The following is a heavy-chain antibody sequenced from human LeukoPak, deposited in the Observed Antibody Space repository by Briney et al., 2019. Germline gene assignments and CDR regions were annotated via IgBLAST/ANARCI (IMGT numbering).Heavy chain of an antibody. CDR2: ISAYNGNT. V-gene: IGHV1-18*01. CDR3: ARTRPSWVPDY. D-gene: IGHD6-6*01. CDR1: GYTFTSYG. J-gene: IGHJ4*02. Sequence: ASVKVSCTASGYTFTSYGISWVRQAPGQGLEWMGWISAYNGNTNYAQTLQGRVTMTTDTSTSTAYMELRSLRPDDTAVYYCARTRPSWVPDYWGQGTLVTVSS.